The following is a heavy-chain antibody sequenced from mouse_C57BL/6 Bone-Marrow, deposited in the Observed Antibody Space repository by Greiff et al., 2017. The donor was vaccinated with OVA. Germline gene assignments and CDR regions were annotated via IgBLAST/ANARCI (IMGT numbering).Heavy chain of an antibody. J-gene: IGHJ4*01. CDR1: GYTFTSYW. CDR3: ARGDSSGPYYYAMDY. D-gene: IGHD3-2*02. CDR2: INPSNGGT. Sequence: QVHVKQPGTELVKPGASVKLSCKASGYTFTSYWMHWVKQRPGQGLEWIGNINPSNGGTNYNEKFKSKATLTVDKSSSTAYMQLSSLTSEDSAVYYCARGDSSGPYYYAMDYWGQGTSVTVSS. V-gene: IGHV1-53*01.